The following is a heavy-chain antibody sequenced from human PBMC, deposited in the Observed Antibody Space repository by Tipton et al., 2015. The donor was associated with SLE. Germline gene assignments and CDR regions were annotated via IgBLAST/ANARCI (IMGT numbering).Heavy chain of an antibody. CDR2: IQGRENT. D-gene: IGHD2-8*01. CDR3: ARESVTNDFYYYMDV. CDR1: GVSVTNYY. Sequence: TLSLTCTVSGVSVTNYYWSWIRQPPGKRLEWIGFIQGRENTNYNPSLESRVTISVDTSKNQFSLQLTSVTAADTAIYYCARESVTNDFYYYMDVWGKGTTVTVSS. V-gene: IGHV4-59*02. J-gene: IGHJ6*03.